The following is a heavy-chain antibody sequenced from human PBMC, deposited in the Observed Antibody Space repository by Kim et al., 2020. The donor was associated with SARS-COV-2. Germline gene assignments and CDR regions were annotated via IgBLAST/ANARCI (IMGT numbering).Heavy chain of an antibody. CDR3: ARGGGIVGALDY. D-gene: IGHD1-26*01. V-gene: IGHV3-30*04. J-gene: IGHJ4*02. CDR2: ISYDGSNK. Sequence: GGSLRLSCAASGFTFSSYAMHWVRQAPGKGLEWVAVISYDGSNKYYADSVKGRFTISRDNSKNTLYLQMNSLRAEDTAVYYCARGGGIVGALDYWGQGTLVTVSS. CDR1: GFTFSSYA.